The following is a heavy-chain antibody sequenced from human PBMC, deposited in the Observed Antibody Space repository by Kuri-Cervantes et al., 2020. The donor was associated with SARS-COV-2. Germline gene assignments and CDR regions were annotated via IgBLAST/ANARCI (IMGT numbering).Heavy chain of an antibody. J-gene: IGHJ3*02. D-gene: IGHD3-22*01. CDR2: INPNSGGT. V-gene: IGHV1-2*02. Sequence: ASVKVSCKASGYTFTGYYMHWVRQAPGQGLEWMGWINPNSGGTNYAQKFQGRVTMTRDTSISTAYMELSRLRSDDTAVYYCARSPLSEHYNDSSGYHDAFDIWGQGTMVTVSS. CDR3: ARSPLSEHYNDSSGYHDAFDI. CDR1: GYTFTGYY.